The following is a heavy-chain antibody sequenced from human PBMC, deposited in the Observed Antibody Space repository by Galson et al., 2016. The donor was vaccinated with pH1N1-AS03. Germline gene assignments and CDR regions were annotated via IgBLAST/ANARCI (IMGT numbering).Heavy chain of an antibody. Sequence: PALVKPTQTLTLTCTVTGFSLTTMREGVGWIRQPPGKALEWLALIYWNEDKRFSQSLKNRLTITKDTSKNEVVLTMTNMDPADTGTYYCAHSRIAVEASGAFGVWGQGTTVTVSS. CDR1: GFSLTTMREG. CDR3: AHSRIAVEASGAFGV. D-gene: IGHD6-19*01. V-gene: IGHV2-5*01. J-gene: IGHJ3*01. CDR2: IYWNEDK.